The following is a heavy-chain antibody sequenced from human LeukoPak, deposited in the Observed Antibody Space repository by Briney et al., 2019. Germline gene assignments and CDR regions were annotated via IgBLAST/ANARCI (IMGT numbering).Heavy chain of an antibody. CDR1: GFTFSSYA. CDR2: ISYDGSNK. J-gene: IGHJ4*02. CDR3: ASPEFNYYDSSGYTGAFDY. Sequence: GGSLRLSCAASGFTFSSYAMHWVRQAPGKGLEWVAVISYDGSNKYYADSVEGRFTISRDNSKNTLYLQMNSLRAEDTAVYYCASPEFNYYDSSGYTGAFDYWGQGTLVTVSS. D-gene: IGHD3-22*01. V-gene: IGHV3-30-3*01.